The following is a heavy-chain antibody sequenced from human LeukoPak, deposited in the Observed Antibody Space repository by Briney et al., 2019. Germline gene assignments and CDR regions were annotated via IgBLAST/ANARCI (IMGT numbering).Heavy chain of an antibody. Sequence: PGGSLRLSCAAAGFTFSSYAMSWVRQAPGKGLEWGSGLDGDSGRTYYADSVKGRFTVSRDNSKNTLYLQMSSLRDEDTAVYSCAKEPRPRPYAFDIWGQGTMVTVSS. CDR1: GFTFSSYA. J-gene: IGHJ3*02. CDR2: LDGDSGRT. V-gene: IGHV3-23*01. CDR3: AKEPRPRPYAFDI.